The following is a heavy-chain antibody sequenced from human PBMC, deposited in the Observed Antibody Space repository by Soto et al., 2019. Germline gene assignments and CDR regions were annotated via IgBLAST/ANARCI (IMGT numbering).Heavy chain of an antibody. J-gene: IGHJ5*02. CDR1: GFTFSSYA. Sequence: QVQLVESGGGVVQPGRPLRLSCAASGFTFSSYALHWVRQAPGKGLEWVAVISYDGSKKYYADSVKGRFTISRDNSKNTLYRQMNSLRVEDTAVYYCARSVAFWSGNEPNNWFDPWGQGTLVTVSS. D-gene: IGHD3-3*01. CDR3: ARSVAFWSGNEPNNWFDP. CDR2: ISYDGSKK. V-gene: IGHV3-30-3*01.